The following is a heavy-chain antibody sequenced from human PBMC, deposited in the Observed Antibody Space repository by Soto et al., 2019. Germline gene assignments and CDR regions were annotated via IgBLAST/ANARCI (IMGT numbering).Heavy chain of an antibody. V-gene: IGHV3-64*01. Sequence: GGSLRLSCAASGFTFSSYAMHWVRQAPGKGLEYVSAISSNGGSTYYANSVKGRFTISRDNSKNTLYLQMGSLRAEDMAVYYCARAYEQLDYYDSSGYYHQTRGPVDYWGQGTLVTVSS. CDR3: ARAYEQLDYYDSSGYYHQTRGPVDY. D-gene: IGHD3-22*01. CDR1: GFTFSSYA. J-gene: IGHJ4*02. CDR2: ISSNGGST.